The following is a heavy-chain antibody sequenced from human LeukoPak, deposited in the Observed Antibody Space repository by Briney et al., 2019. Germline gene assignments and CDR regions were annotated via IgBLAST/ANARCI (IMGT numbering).Heavy chain of an antibody. Sequence: GGSLRLSCAASGFSFSDYYMSWIRQAPGKGLEWVADISESGDSEFHADSVKGRFTISRDNVKKSLYLQMSTLRAEDTAVYYCARRSYTNHFFDYWGQGALVTVSS. CDR1: GFSFSDYY. CDR3: ARRSYTNHFFDY. CDR2: ISESGDSE. J-gene: IGHJ4*02. D-gene: IGHD1-1*01. V-gene: IGHV3-11*01.